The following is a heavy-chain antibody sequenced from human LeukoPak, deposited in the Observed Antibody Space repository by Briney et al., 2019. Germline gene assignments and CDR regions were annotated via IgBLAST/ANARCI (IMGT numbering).Heavy chain of an antibody. CDR3: ARDKIAAAGTDYYYGTDV. CDR1: GFTFSSYN. Sequence: GGSLRLSCAASGFTFSSYNMNWVRQAPGKGLEWVSSISSSSSYIYYADSVKGRFTISRDNAKNSLYLQMNSPRAEDTAVYYCARDKIAAAGTDYYYGTDVWGQGTTVTVSS. V-gene: IGHV3-21*01. J-gene: IGHJ6*02. D-gene: IGHD6-13*01. CDR2: ISSSSSYI.